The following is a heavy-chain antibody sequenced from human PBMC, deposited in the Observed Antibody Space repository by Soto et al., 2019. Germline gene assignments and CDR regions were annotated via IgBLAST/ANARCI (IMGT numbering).Heavy chain of an antibody. CDR3: ARVSSGWYFEFDY. D-gene: IGHD6-19*01. J-gene: IGHJ4*02. V-gene: IGHV4-61*01. CDR1: GGSVSSGSYY. Sequence: PSETLSLTCTVSGGSVSSGSYYWSWIRQPPGKGLEWIGYIYYSGSTNYNPSLKSRVTISVDTSKNQFSLKLSSVTAADTAVYYCARVSSGWYFEFDYWGQGTLVTVSS. CDR2: IYYSGST.